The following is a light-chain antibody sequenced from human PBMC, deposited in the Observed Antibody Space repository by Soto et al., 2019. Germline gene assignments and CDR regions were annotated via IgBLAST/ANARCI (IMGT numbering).Light chain of an antibody. CDR1: NSNIGSGYD. Sequence: QSVLTQPPSVSGAPGQRITISFTGTNSNIGSGYDVHWYQQLPGTAPKLLIYRNSNRPSGVPDRFSGSRSGSSASLAITGLQAEDEADYYCQSYDSSLSGSGVFGGGTKVTVL. CDR3: QSYDSSLSGSGV. J-gene: IGLJ2*01. CDR2: RNS. V-gene: IGLV1-40*01.